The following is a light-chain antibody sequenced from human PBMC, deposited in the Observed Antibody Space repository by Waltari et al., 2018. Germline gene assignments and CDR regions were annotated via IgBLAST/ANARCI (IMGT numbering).Light chain of an antibody. Sequence: QSALTQPASVSGSPGQSITISCAGTSSDVGAYNYLCWYQQPPGKAPKLMIYDVTKRPSVVSNRFSGSKSGNTASLTISGLQAEDEADYYCASHTSRTTWVFGGGTKVTVL. V-gene: IGLV2-14*01. J-gene: IGLJ3*02. CDR2: DVT. CDR1: SSDVGAYNY. CDR3: ASHTSRTTWV.